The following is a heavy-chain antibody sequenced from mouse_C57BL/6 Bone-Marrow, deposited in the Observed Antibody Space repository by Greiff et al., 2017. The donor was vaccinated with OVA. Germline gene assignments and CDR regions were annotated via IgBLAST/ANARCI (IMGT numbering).Heavy chain of an antibody. Sequence: QVQLQQPGAELVMPGASVKLSCKASGYTFTSYWMHWVKQRPGQGLEWIGEIDPSDSYTSYNQKFKGKSTLTVDKSSSTAYMQLSSLTSEDSAVYYCARSDYAGVDYWGQGTTLTVSS. D-gene: IGHD2-4*01. CDR2: IDPSDSYT. CDR1: GYTFTSYW. V-gene: IGHV1-69*01. CDR3: ARSDYAGVDY. J-gene: IGHJ2*01.